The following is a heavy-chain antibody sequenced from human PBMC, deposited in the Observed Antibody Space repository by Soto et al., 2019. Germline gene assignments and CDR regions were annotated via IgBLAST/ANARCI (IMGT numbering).Heavy chain of an antibody. CDR2: IYRGGRT. V-gene: IGHV3-53*01. Sequence: GGSLRLSCAVSGFTVGSKQMSWVRQAPGKGLEWVSDIYRGGRTYYADSVKGRFTTSRDNSKNTLYLQMNSLRAEDGAVYYGAALGEALFSPACWGQGTRVTVSS. J-gene: IGHJ4*02. D-gene: IGHD2-21*01. CDR1: GFTVGSKQ. CDR3: AALGEALFSPAC.